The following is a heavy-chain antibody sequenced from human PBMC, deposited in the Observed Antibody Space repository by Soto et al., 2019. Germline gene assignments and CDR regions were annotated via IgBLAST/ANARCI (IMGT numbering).Heavy chain of an antibody. J-gene: IGHJ4*02. CDR3: ARVHIISYQYFNY. CDR2: IYTAGSA. D-gene: IGHD5-18*01. V-gene: IGHV3-66*01. CDR1: GFTVSNYH. Sequence: EVQLVESGGGLVQPGGSLRLSCAASGFTVSNYHMNWVRQAPGKGLEWVSVIYTAGSADFADSVKGIFSISRDDSKNTMYLQMSSLRAEDTAVYYCARVHIISYQYFNYWGQGTLVTVSS.